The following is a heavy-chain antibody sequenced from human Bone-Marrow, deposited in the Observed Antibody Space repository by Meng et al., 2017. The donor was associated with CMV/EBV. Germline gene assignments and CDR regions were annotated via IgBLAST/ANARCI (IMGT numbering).Heavy chain of an antibody. CDR2: INHSGST. Sequence: SETLSLTCAVYGGSFSGYYWSWIRQPPGKGLEWIGEINHSGSTNYNPSLKSRVTISVDTSKNQFSLKLSSVTAADTAVYYCARDLSVPAYYYYYYGMDVWGQGTTVTVSS. D-gene: IGHD2-2*01. J-gene: IGHJ6*02. V-gene: IGHV4-34*01. CDR3: ARDLSVPAYYYYYYGMDV. CDR1: GGSFSGYY.